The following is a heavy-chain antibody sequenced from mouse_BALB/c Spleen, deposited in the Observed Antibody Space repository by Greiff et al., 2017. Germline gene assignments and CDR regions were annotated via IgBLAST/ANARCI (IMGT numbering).Heavy chain of an antibody. V-gene: IGHV5-12-1*01. D-gene: IGHD2-3*01. CDR2: ISSGGGST. J-gene: IGHJ2*01. CDR3: ARDGYYCDY. CDR1: GFAFSSYD. Sequence: EVKLVESGGGLVKPGGSLKLSCAASGFAFSSYDMSWVRQTPEKRLEWVAYISSGGGSTYYPDTVKGRFTISRDNAKNTLYLQMSSLKSEDTAMYYCARDGYYCDYWGQGTTLTVSS.